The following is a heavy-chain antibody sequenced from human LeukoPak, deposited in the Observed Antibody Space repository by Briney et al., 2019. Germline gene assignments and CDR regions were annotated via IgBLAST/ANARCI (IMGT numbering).Heavy chain of an antibody. V-gene: IGHV1-18*01. CDR3: ARGPGWELPYYFDY. D-gene: IGHD1-26*01. CDR1: GYTFTSYG. CDR2: ISAYNGNT. J-gene: IGHJ4*02. Sequence: ASVKLSCTASGYTFTSYGISWVRQAPGQGLEWMGWISAYNGNTNYAQKLQGRVTMTTDTSTSTAYMELRSLRSDDTAVYYCARGPGWELPYYFDYWGQGTLVTVSS.